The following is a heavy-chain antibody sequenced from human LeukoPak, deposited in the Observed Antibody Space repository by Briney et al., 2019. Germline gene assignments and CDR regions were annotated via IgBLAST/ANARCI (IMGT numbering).Heavy chain of an antibody. CDR3: ARIVVAVPGRDWFDP. D-gene: IGHD2-2*01. CDR1: WFTFCNHW. J-gene: IGHJ5*02. V-gene: IGHV3-7*04. CDR2: IKHDGSDK. Sequence: GGSLRHSCAASWFTFCNHWMMWVGQAPGKGLEWVAHIKHDGSDKYYVDSVKGRFSISRDNDQNSLYLQMTSLRAEGIAVYYCARIVVAVPGRDWFDPWGQGTLVTVSS.